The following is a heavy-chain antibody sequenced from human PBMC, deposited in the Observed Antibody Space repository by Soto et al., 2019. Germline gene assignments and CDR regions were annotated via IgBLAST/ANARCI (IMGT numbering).Heavy chain of an antibody. CDR2: MNPNSGST. V-gene: IGHV1-2*04. CDR3: ARGALDYGMDV. J-gene: IGHJ6*02. D-gene: IGHD3-16*01. Sequence: AXLKVYCKTPGYTFTIYDINWVRQAPGQGLEWMGWMNPNSGSTNYAQKFQGWVTMTRDTSISTAYMELSRLRSEDTAVYYCARGALDYGMDVWGQGTTVTVSS. CDR1: GYTFTIYD.